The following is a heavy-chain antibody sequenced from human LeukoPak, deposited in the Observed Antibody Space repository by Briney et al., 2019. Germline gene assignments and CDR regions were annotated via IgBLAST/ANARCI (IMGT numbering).Heavy chain of an antibody. J-gene: IGHJ4*02. CDR1: GFTFSSYG. CDR3: ARASPLYGSGSYLLDY. D-gene: IGHD3-10*01. CDR2: IWYDGSNK. Sequence: GGSLRLSCAASGFTFSSYGMHWVRQAPGKGLEWVAVIWYDGSNKYYADSVKDRFTISRDNSKNTLYLQMNSLRAEDTAVYYCARASPLYGSGSYLLDYWGQGTLVTVSS. V-gene: IGHV3-33*01.